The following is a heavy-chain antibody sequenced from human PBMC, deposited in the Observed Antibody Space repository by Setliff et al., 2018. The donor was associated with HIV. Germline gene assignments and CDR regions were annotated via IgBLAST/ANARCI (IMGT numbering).Heavy chain of an antibody. CDR2: IKQDGSEK. D-gene: IGHD6-13*01. CDR1: GFTFSSYW. J-gene: IGHJ4*02. CDR3: ARRLYSSSWYQGGFDY. V-gene: IGHV3-7*01. Sequence: PGGSLRLSCAASGFTFSSYWMSWVRQAPGKGPEWVANIKQDGSEKYYVDSVKGRFTISRDNAKNSLYLQMNSLRAEDTAVYYCARRLYSSSWYQGGFDYWGQGTLVTVSS.